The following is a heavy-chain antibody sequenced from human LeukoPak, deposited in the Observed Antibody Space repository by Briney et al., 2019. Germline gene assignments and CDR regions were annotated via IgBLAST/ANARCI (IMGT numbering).Heavy chain of an antibody. CDR3: ANHLACGSTSCPPFDD. D-gene: IGHD2-2*01. CDR1: GFTLSNHW. V-gene: IGHV3-21*01. CDR2: ISNDGKYI. J-gene: IGHJ4*02. Sequence: PGGSLRLSCAASGFTLSNHWMIWVRQAPGKGLEWVSSISNDGKYIYYADSVKGRFTISRDNAKSSLYLQMNSLRAEDTAVYYCANHLACGSTSCPPFDDWGQETLVTVSS.